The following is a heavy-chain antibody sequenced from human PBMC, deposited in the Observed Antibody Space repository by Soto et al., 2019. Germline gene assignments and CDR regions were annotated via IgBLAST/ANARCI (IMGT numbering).Heavy chain of an antibody. CDR3: ARVAVTTYYFDT. CDR1: GFTFSSYG. CDR2: INTDGSRT. J-gene: IGHJ4*01. Sequence: GRSLRLPCAASGFTFSSYGVSWIRKTPGKGLVWVSRINTDGSRTSYADSVRGRFTISRDNAKNTLYLQMNSLGADDTAVYYCARVAVTTYYFDTWGHGTLVTVSS. V-gene: IGHV3-74*01. D-gene: IGHD4-17*01.